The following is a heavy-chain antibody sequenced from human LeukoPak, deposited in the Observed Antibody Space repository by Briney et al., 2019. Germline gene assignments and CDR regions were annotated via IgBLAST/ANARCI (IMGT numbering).Heavy chain of an antibody. CDR3: ARCGGSQSYYGMDV. D-gene: IGHD1-26*01. CDR2: IYYSGST. V-gene: IGHV4-31*03. J-gene: IGHJ6*02. CDR1: GGSISSGVYY. Sequence: SQTLSLTCSVSGGSISSGVYYWSWTRQHPGKSLEWIGYIYYSGSTYYNPSLKSRVTISVDTSKNQFSLNLSSVTAADTAVYHCARCGGSQSYYGMDVWGQGTTVTVSS.